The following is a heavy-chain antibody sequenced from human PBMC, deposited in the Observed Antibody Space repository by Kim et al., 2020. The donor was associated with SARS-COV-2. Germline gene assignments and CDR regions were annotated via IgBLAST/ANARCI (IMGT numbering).Heavy chain of an antibody. CDR3: ARGQTTSLAAAGTHYHYY. Sequence: SETLSLTCTVSGGSISNYYWSWIRQPPGKGLEWIGYMQNSGRINYNPSLKSRVTMSVDKSKNQFSLKLSSVTAADTAVYYCARGQTTSLAAAGTHYHYY. D-gene: IGHD6-13*01. CDR1: GGSISNYY. CDR2: MQNSGRI. J-gene: IGHJ6*03. V-gene: IGHV4-59*01.